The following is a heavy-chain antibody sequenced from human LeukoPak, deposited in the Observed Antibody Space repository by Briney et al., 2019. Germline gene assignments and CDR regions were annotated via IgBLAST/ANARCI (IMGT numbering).Heavy chain of an antibody. Sequence: ASVKVSCRDSGSTFTVSYMHWVRQAPGLGLEWMGWINPNSGGTNYAQKFQGRVTMTRDTSISTAYMELSSLISDDTAVYYCARPLNSGAYPVDYWGQGTLVTVSS. J-gene: IGHJ4*02. V-gene: IGHV1-2*02. CDR2: INPNSGGT. CDR3: ARPLNSGAYPVDY. D-gene: IGHD1-26*01. CDR1: GSTFTVSY.